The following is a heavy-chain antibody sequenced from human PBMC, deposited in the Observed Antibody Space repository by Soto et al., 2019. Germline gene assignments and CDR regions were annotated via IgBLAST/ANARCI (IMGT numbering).Heavy chain of an antibody. CDR2: IYYSGST. Sequence: SETLSLTCTVSGGSISSSSYYWGWIRQPPGKGLEWIGSIYYSGSTYYNPSLKSRVTISVDTSKNQFSLKLSSVTAADTAVYYRARHAINYDFWSGYYTFDPWGQGTLVTVSS. J-gene: IGHJ5*02. CDR3: ARHAINYDFWSGYYTFDP. D-gene: IGHD3-3*01. CDR1: GGSISSSSYY. V-gene: IGHV4-39*01.